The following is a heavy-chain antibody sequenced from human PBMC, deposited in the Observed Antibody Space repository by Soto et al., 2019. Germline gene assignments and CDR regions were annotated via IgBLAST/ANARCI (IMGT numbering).Heavy chain of an antibody. CDR3: ARSIAVAGTDY. CDR2: IIPILGIA. D-gene: IGHD6-19*01. CDR1: GDTFSSYT. Sequence: QVQLVQSGAEVKKPGSSVKVSCKASGDTFSSYTISWVRQAPGQGLEWMGRIIPILGIANYAQKFQGRVTITADKSTSTAYMELSSLRSEDTAVYYCARSIAVAGTDYWGQGTLVTVSS. V-gene: IGHV1-69*02. J-gene: IGHJ4*02.